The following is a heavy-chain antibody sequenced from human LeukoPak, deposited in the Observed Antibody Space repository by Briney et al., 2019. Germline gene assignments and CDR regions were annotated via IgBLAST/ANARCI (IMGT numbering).Heavy chain of an antibody. J-gene: IGHJ4*02. CDR3: ACLKYSTTFDY. Sequence: PSETPSLTCAVYGGSFSGYYWSWIRQPPGKGLEWIGEINHSGSTNYNPSLKSRVTISVDTSKNQFSLKLSSVTAADTAVYYCACLKYSTTFDYWGQGTLVTVSS. D-gene: IGHD4-4*01. V-gene: IGHV4-34*01. CDR2: INHSGST. CDR1: GGSFSGYY.